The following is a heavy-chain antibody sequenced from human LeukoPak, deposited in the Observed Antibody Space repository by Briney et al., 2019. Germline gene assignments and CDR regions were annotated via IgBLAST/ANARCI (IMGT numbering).Heavy chain of an antibody. CDR1: GYTFTSYG. CDR2: ISAYNGNT. D-gene: IGHD3-22*01. V-gene: IGHV1-18*01. Sequence: ASVTVSFTASGYTFTSYGISWVRQAPGQGGEWMGWISAYNGNTNYAQKLQGRVTMTTDTSTSTAYMELRSLRSDDTAVYYCARASYYDSSGYYYFDYWGQGTLVTVSS. CDR3: ARASYYDSSGYYYFDY. J-gene: IGHJ4*02.